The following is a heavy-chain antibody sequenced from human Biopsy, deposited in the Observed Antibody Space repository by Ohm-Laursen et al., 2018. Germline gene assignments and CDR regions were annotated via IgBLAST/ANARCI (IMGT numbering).Heavy chain of an antibody. J-gene: IGHJ4*02. CDR1: GFTFSNYW. D-gene: IGHD1-7*01. V-gene: IGHV3-74*03. CDR3: VRDGNYRLGQ. CDR2: IKSDGTT. Sequence: RLSCAASGFTFSNYWMHLVRQPPGEGLVWVSRIKSDGTTMYADFVRGRFTLSRDNEKNTLDPQMNGLTVEDTAVYYCVRDGNYRLGQWGQGTLVTVSS.